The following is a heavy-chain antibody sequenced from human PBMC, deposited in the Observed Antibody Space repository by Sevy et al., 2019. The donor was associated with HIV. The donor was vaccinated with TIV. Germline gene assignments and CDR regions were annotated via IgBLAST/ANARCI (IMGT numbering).Heavy chain of an antibody. J-gene: IGHJ4*02. V-gene: IGHV3-48*03. Sequence: GGSLRLSCAASGFTFSSYEMNWVRQAPGKGLEWVSYISNSGNTISYSDSVRGRFTISRDNARNSLYLQMNSLRAEDTAVYYCARDLPPSAKTVAHFDCWGQGTLVTVSS. CDR2: ISNSGNTI. CDR3: ARDLPPSAKTVAHFDC. D-gene: IGHD4-17*01. CDR1: GFTFSSYE.